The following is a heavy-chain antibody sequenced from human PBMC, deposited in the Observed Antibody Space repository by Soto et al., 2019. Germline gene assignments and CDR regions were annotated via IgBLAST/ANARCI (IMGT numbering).Heavy chain of an antibody. J-gene: IGHJ4*02. Sequence: QVQLVESGGGVVQPGRSLRLSCAASGFTFSSYGMHWVRQAPGKGLGWVAVIWYDGSNKYYADSVKGRVTISRDNSKNTLYVQMISLRAEVTAVYYCAKDEWQWLVRPSAYFDYWGQGTLVTVSS. CDR1: GFTFSSYG. CDR2: IWYDGSNK. D-gene: IGHD6-19*01. V-gene: IGHV3-33*06. CDR3: AKDEWQWLVRPSAYFDY.